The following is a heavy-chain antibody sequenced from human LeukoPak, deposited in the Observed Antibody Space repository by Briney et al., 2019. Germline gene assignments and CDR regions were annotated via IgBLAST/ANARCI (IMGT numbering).Heavy chain of an antibody. CDR1: GGSISSGDYY. J-gene: IGHJ3*02. V-gene: IGHV4-30-4*08. Sequence: SETLSLTCTVSGGSISSGDYYWSWIRQPPGKGLEWIGYIYYNGSTYYNPSLKSRVTISVDTSKNQFSLKLSSVTAADTAVYYCARAKYRNAFDIWGQGTMITVSS. D-gene: IGHD3-16*02. CDR3: ARAKYRNAFDI. CDR2: IYYNGST.